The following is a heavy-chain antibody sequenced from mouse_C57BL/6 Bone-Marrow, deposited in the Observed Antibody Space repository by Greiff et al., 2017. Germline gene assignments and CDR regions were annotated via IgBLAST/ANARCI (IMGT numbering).Heavy chain of an antibody. CDR3: ARALTVVAYYYAIAY. CDR2: IYPGDGDT. CDR1: GYAFSSYW. Sequence: LTESGASVTISCKASGYAFSSYWMNWVKQRPGKGLEWIGQIYPGDGDTNYNGKFKGKATLTADKSSSTAYMQLSRLTSEDSAIYFCARALTVVAYYYAIAYWGQGTSVTVSA. D-gene: IGHD1-1*01. J-gene: IGHJ4*01. V-gene: IGHV1-80*01.